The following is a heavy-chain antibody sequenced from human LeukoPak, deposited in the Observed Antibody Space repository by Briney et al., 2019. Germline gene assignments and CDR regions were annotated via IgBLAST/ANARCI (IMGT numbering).Heavy chain of an antibody. J-gene: IGHJ4*02. D-gene: IGHD2-2*01. CDR2: INSDGSGT. CDR3: ARDRKYQPDY. Sequence: GGSLRLSCAASEFTFSGYWMHWVRQAPGKGLVWVSRINSDGSGTSYADSVKGRSTISRDNAKNTLYLQMNSLRVEDTAVYYCARDRKYQPDYWGQGTLVTVSS. CDR1: EFTFSGYW. V-gene: IGHV3-74*01.